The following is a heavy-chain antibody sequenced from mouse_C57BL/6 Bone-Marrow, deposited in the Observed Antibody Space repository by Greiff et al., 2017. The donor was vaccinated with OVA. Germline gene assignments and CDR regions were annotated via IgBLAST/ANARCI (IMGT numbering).Heavy chain of an antibody. V-gene: IGHV5-12*01. J-gene: IGHJ3*01. CDR3: ASPAYYSNLAWFAY. CDR2: ISNGGGST. D-gene: IGHD2-5*01. Sequence: EVQLVESGGGLVQPGGSLKLSCAASGFTFNDYYMYWVRQTPEKRLEWVAYISNGGGSTYYPDTVKGRFTISRDNAKNTLYLQMSRLKSEDTAMYYCASPAYYSNLAWFAYWGQGTLVTVSA. CDR1: GFTFNDYY.